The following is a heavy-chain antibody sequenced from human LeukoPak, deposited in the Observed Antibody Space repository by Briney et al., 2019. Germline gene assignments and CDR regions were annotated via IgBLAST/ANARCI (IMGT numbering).Heavy chain of an antibody. J-gene: IGHJ4*02. CDR1: GFTFSSYA. D-gene: IGHD3-3*01. Sequence: GGSLRLSCAASGFTFSSYAMSWVRQAPGKGLEWVSTISGNGGSTYYADSVKGRFTISRDSSKNTLYLQMNSLRAEDTAVYYCVKQYYDFWSGYYSPSHYWGQGTLVTVSS. CDR2: ISGNGGST. V-gene: IGHV3-23*01. CDR3: VKQYYDFWSGYYSPSHY.